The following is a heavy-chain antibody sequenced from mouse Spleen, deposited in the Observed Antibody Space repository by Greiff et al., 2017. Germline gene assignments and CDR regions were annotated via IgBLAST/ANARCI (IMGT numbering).Heavy chain of an antibody. CDR3: ARRRGLRYYFDY. D-gene: IGHD2-2*01. Sequence: EVKVVESGGGLVKPGGSLKLSCAASGFTFSSYAMSWVRQTPEKRLEWVATISSGGSYTYYPDSVKGRFTISRDNAKNTLYLQMSSLRSEDTAMYYCARRRGLRYYFDYWGQGTTLTVSS. CDR1: GFTFSSYA. CDR2: ISSGGSYT. V-gene: IGHV5-9-1*01. J-gene: IGHJ2*01.